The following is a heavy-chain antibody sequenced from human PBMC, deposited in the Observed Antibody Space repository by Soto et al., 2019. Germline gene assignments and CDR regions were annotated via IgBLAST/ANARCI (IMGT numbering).Heavy chain of an antibody. J-gene: IGHJ5*02. CDR2: TYYRSNWRH. Sequence: SQTLSLTCAISGDSVSSNTAAWNWIRSSPSRGLEWLGRTYYRSNWRHDYAVSVKSRITVNPDTSKNHFSLQLNSVTPDDTAVYYCAKDHRFSSGWYNWFDPWGQGTLVTVSS. CDR3: AKDHRFSSGWYNWFDP. V-gene: IGHV6-1*01. CDR1: GDSVSSNTAA. D-gene: IGHD6-19*01.